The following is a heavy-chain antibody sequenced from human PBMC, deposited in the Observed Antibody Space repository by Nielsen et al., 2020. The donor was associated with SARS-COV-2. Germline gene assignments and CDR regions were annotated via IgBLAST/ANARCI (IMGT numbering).Heavy chain of an antibody. CDR1: RYTFTGYY. Sequence: ASVQVSCKASRYTFTGYYMHWVRQAPGQGLEWMGRINPNSGGTNYAQKFQGWVTMTRDTSISTAYMELSRLRSDDTAVYYCARGKIQLWSHWYFDLWGRGTLVTVSS. D-gene: IGHD5-18*01. CDR3: ARGKIQLWSHWYFDL. J-gene: IGHJ2*01. V-gene: IGHV1-2*04. CDR2: INPNSGGT.